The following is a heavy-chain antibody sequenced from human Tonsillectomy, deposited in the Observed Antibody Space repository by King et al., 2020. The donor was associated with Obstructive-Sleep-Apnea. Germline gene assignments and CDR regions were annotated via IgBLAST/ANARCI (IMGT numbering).Heavy chain of an antibody. CDR2: INPSGGST. CDR3: AGGEMGTVRDYYYGMDV. Sequence: QLVQSGAEVKKPGASVKVSCKASGYTFTSYYMHWVRQAPGQGLEWMGIINPSGGSTSYAQKFQGRVTMTRDTSTSTVYMELSSLRSEDTAVYYCAGGEMGTVRDYYYGMDVWGQGTTVTVSS. V-gene: IGHV1-46*01. D-gene: IGHD5-24*01. J-gene: IGHJ6*02. CDR1: GYTFTSYY.